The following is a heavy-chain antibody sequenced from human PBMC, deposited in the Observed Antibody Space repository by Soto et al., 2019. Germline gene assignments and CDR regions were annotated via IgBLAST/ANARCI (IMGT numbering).Heavy chain of an antibody. Sequence: GGSLRLSCAASGFTFSSYSMNWVRQAPGKGLEWVSYISSSGSTIYYADSVKGRFTISRDNANNSLYLQMNSLRVEDTALYYCARDWITVVRGVDYDAFEIWGQGTMVTVSS. CDR1: GFTFSSYS. CDR2: ISSSGSTI. J-gene: IGHJ3*02. D-gene: IGHD3-10*01. CDR3: ARDWITVVRGVDYDAFEI. V-gene: IGHV3-48*01.